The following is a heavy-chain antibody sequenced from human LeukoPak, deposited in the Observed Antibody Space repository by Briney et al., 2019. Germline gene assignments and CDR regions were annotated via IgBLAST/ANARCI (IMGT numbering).Heavy chain of an antibody. CDR3: ARGYGSGSYIFDY. CDR2: IWYDGSNK. CDR1: RFTFRSYG. D-gene: IGHD3-10*01. Sequence: GRSLRLSCAASRFTFRSYGMHWVRQAPGKGLEWVAVIWYDGSNKYYADSVKGRFTISRDNSKNTLYLQMNSLRAEDTAVYYCARGYGSGSYIFDYWGQGTLVTVSS. J-gene: IGHJ4*02. V-gene: IGHV3-33*01.